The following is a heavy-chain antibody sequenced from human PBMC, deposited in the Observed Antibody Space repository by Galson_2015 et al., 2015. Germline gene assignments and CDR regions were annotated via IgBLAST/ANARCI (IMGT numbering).Heavy chain of an antibody. Sequence: SVKVSCKASGYTFTSYDINWVRQATGQGLEWMGWMNPNSGNTGYAQKFQGRVTMTRNTSISTAYMELSSLRSEDTAVYYCARGLLYCSGGSCYLGGMDVWGQGTTVTVSS. CDR3: ARGLLYCSGGSCYLGGMDV. J-gene: IGHJ6*02. V-gene: IGHV1-8*01. CDR1: GYTFTSYD. D-gene: IGHD2-15*01. CDR2: MNPNSGNT.